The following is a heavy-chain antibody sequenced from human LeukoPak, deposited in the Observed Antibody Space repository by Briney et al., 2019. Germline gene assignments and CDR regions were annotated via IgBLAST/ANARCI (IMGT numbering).Heavy chain of an antibody. CDR1: GGSFSGYY. CDR2: INHSGRT. J-gene: IGHJ4*02. V-gene: IGHV4-34*01. CDR3: ARKSIAVAGRKPYDS. Sequence: SETLSLTCAVYGGSFSGYYWSWISQPPGRGLEWIGEINHSGRTNSNASLKSRGTISVEMSKKQFSLRLSSVTAADTAVYYCARKSIAVAGRKPYDSWDQGSLVTVSS. D-gene: IGHD6-13*01.